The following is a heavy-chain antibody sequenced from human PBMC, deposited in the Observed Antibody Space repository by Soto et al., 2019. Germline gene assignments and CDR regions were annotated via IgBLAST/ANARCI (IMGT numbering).Heavy chain of an antibody. J-gene: IGHJ6*02. CDR3: ARDIAYSSKSDYGMHV. CDR1: GDSVSSNSAA. V-gene: IGHV6-1*01. Sequence: PSQTLSLTCVISGDSVSSNSAAWNWIRQSPSRGLEWLGRTYYRSTWYTDYAVSVKSRLTINPDTSNNQFSLQLNSVTPEDTAVYYFARDIAYSSKSDYGMHVQGQETTFTISS. D-gene: IGHD6-13*01. CDR2: TYYRSTWYT.